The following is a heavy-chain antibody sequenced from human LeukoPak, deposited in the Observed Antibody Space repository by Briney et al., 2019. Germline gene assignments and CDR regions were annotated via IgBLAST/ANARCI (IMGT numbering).Heavy chain of an antibody. D-gene: IGHD1-26*01. J-gene: IGHJ4*02. CDR1: GFTVSSNF. CDR3: ARGGGSYCDY. Sequence: GGSLRLSCAASGFTVSSNFMTWVRQAPGKGLEWVSVIYSGGGTHYADSVKGRFTISRDNSKNTLYLQMNSLRAEDTAVYYCARGGGSYCDYWGQGTLVTVSS. CDR2: IYSGGGT. V-gene: IGHV3-53*01.